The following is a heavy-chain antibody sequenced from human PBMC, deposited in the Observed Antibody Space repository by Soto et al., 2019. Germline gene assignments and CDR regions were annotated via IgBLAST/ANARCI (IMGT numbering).Heavy chain of an antibody. D-gene: IGHD1-1*01. CDR1: GYAFTTYG. CDR3: ARGRYGDY. V-gene: IGHV1-18*01. J-gene: IGHJ4*02. Sequence: QVHLVQSGAEVKKPGASVKVSCKGSGYAFTTYGITWVRQAPGQGLEWMGWISAHNGKTNYAQKLQGRVTVTRDTSTRTAYMELRILRSDDKAVYYCARGRYGDYWGQGALVTVSS. CDR2: ISAHNGKT.